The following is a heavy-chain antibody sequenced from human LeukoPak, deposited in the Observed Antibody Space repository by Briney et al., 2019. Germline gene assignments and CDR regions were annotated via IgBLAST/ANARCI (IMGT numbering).Heavy chain of an antibody. CDR3: ARDGPPYCSGGSCYYVA. D-gene: IGHD2-15*01. Sequence: ASVKVSCKASGYTFTSYGISWVRQAPGRGLEWMGWISAYNGNTNYAQKLQGRVTMTTDTSTSTAYMELRSLRSDDTAVYYCARDGPPYCSGGSCYYVAWGQGTLVTVSS. CDR2: ISAYNGNT. J-gene: IGHJ5*02. CDR1: GYTFTSYG. V-gene: IGHV1-18*01.